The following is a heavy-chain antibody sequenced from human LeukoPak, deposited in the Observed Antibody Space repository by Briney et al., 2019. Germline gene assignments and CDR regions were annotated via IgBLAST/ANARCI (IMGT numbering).Heavy chain of an antibody. J-gene: IGHJ6*03. Sequence: SETLSLTCTVSGGSISSGSYYWSWIRQPAGTGLEWIGRIYTSGSTNYNPSLKSRVTISVDTSKNQFSLRVSSVTAADTAVYYCARVAVGANYYYYMDVWGKGTTVTISS. V-gene: IGHV4-61*02. CDR2: IYTSGST. CDR1: GGSISSGSYY. D-gene: IGHD1-26*01. CDR3: ARVAVGANYYYYMDV.